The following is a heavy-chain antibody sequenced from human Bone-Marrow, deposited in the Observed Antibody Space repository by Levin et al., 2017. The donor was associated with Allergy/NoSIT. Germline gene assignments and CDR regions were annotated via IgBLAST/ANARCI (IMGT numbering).Heavy chain of an antibody. J-gene: IGHJ3*01. D-gene: IGHD2-15*01. V-gene: IGHV4-31*03. CDR1: GDSITRGDHY. CDR2: VYHSGTT. Sequence: KPSETLSLTCRVSGDSITRGDHYWNWVRQSPGQALEWIGYVYHSGTTHYNPSLKSRVTLSVDTSKNQFSLSLSSVTVADTAIYYCARDEGGSFPIADGFDLWGRGTMVAVSS. CDR3: ARDEGGSFPIADGFDL.